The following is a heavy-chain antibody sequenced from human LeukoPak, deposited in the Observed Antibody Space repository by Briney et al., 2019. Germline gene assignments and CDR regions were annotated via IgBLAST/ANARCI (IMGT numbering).Heavy chain of an antibody. CDR1: GRSISSYY. CDR2: IYYSGST. V-gene: IGHV4-59*01. D-gene: IGHD3-10*01. Sequence: PSETLSLTCTVSGRSISSYYWSWIRQPPGKGLEWIGYIYYSGSTNYNPSLKSRVTISVDTSKNQFSLKLSSVTAADTAVYYCARENSGSVSYYFGTGFDPWGQGTLVTVSS. CDR3: ARENSGSVSYYFGTGFDP. J-gene: IGHJ5*02.